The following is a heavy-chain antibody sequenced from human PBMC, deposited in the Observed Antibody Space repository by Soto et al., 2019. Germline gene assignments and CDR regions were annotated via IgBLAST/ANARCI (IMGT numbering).Heavy chain of an antibody. D-gene: IGHD2-2*01. J-gene: IGHJ4*02. CDR2: IYHRGST. CDR1: GGSISSSNW. CDR3: ANLPATSDFDY. Sequence: SETLSLTCAVSGGSISSSNWWSWVRQPPGKGLEWIGQIYHRGSTNYNPSLKSRVTISVDKSKNQFSLKLSSMTAADTAVYYCANLPATSDFDYWGQGTLVTVSS. V-gene: IGHV4-4*02.